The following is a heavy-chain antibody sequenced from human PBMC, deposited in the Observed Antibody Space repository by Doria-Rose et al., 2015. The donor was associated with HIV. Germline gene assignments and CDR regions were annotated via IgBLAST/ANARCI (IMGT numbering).Heavy chain of an antibody. D-gene: IGHD6-13*01. J-gene: IGHJ4*02. Sequence: QESGPVLVKPTETLTLTCTVSGVSLSSPGMGVSWIRQPPGKALEWLANIFSDDERSYTTSLKSRLTISSGTSKSRVVLTMTDMDPVDTATYYCARIKSSRWYHKYYFDFWGQGTLVIVSA. CDR3: ARIKSSRWYHKYYFDF. CDR2: IFSDDER. CDR1: GVSLSSPGMG. V-gene: IGHV2-26*01.